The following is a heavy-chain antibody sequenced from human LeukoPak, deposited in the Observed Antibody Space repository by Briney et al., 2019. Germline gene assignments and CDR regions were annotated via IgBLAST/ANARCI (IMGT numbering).Heavy chain of an antibody. CDR3: ARDRGSIAARPFYYFDY. V-gene: IGHV3-30*04. CDR2: ISYDGSNK. Sequence: GRSLRLSCAASGFTFSSYAMHWVRQAPGRGLEWVAVISYDGSNKYYAASVKGRFTISRDNSKNTLYLQMNSLRAEDTAVYYWARDRGSIAARPFYYFDYWGQRTLVTVSS. CDR1: GFTFSSYA. D-gene: IGHD6-6*01. J-gene: IGHJ4*02.